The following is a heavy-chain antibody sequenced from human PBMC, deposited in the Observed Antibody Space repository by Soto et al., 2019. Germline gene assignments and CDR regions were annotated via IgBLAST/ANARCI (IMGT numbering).Heavy chain of an antibody. D-gene: IGHD2-15*01. CDR1: CGSISSGDYY. V-gene: IGHV4-30-4*01. CDR2: IYYSGST. J-gene: IGHJ4*02. Sequence: TLSLTCTVSCGSISSGDYYWSWIRQPPGKGLEWIGYIYYSGSTYYNPSLKSRVTISVDTSKNQFSLKLSSVTAADTAVYYCARIVVVVAATPYFDYWGQGTLVTVSS. CDR3: ARIVVVVAATPYFDY.